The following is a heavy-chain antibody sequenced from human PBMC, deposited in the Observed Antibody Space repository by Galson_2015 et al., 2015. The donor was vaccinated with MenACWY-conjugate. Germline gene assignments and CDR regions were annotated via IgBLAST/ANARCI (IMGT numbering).Heavy chain of an antibody. CDR3: AKGGLWYSSGWYSNYYYYGMDV. J-gene: IGHJ6*02. CDR2: INSDGSST. V-gene: IGHV3-74*01. CDR1: GFTFSSYW. Sequence: SLRLSCAASGFTFSSYWMHWVRQAPGKGLVWVSRINSDGSSTSYADSVKGRFTISRGNSKNTLYLQMNSLRAEDTAVYYCAKGGLWYSSGWYSNYYYYGMDVWGQGTTVTVSS. D-gene: IGHD6-19*01.